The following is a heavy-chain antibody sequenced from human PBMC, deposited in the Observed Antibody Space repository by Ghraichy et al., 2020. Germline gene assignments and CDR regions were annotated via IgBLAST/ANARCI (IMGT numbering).Heavy chain of an antibody. J-gene: IGHJ4*02. CDR2: IRQDGGEK. D-gene: IGHD1-1*01. Sequence: GGSLRLSWVASGFTFSAYRMGWVRRPPGKGLEWVASIRQDGGEKYYVDSVRGRFTISRDNAKNSLYLQMNSLRAEDTAVYYCVRVDNWDFDYWGQGTLVTVSS. CDR3: VRVDNWDFDY. CDR1: GFTFSAYR. V-gene: IGHV3-7*03.